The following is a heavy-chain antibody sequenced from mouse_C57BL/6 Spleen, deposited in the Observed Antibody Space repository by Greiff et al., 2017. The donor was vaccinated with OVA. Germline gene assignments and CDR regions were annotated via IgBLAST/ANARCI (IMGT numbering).Heavy chain of an antibody. CDR1: GFTFSNYW. CDR2: IRLKSDNYAT. D-gene: IGHD2-4*01. V-gene: IGHV6-3*01. CDR3: TLYYDYDATFYYAMDY. Sequence: EVKLVESGGGLVQPGGSMKLSCVASGFTFSNYWMNWVRQSPEKGLEWVAQIRLKSDNYATHYAESVKGRFTISRDDSKSSVYLQMNNLRAEDTGIYYCTLYYDYDATFYYAMDYWGQGTSVTVSS. J-gene: IGHJ4*01.